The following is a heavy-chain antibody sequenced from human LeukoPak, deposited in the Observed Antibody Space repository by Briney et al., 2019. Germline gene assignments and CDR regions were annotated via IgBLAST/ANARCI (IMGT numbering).Heavy chain of an antibody. Sequence: KPLVTLSLTCAVYGGSFSGYYWSWIRQPPGKGLEWIGEINHSGSADYNPSLKSRLTISVDRSKNQFSLKLSSVTAADTAVYYCARGLYCSSNSCYKDYWGQGTLVTVSS. CDR2: INHSGSA. V-gene: IGHV4-34*01. CDR1: GGSFSGYY. D-gene: IGHD2-2*02. CDR3: ARGLYCSSNSCYKDY. J-gene: IGHJ4*02.